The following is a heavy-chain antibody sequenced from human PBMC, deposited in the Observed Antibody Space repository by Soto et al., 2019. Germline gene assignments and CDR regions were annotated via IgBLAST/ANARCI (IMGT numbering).Heavy chain of an antibody. J-gene: IGHJ6*02. Sequence: GGSLRLSCAASGFTFSSYGMHWVRQAPGKGLEWVAVISYDGSNKYYADSVKGRFTISRDNSKNTLYLQMNSLRAEDTAVYYCAKDPYFVPYYDFWSGPDGYYYYGMDVWGQGTTVTVSS. CDR2: ISYDGSNK. CDR1: GFTFSSYG. CDR3: AKDPYFVPYYDFWSGPDGYYYYGMDV. V-gene: IGHV3-30*18. D-gene: IGHD3-3*01.